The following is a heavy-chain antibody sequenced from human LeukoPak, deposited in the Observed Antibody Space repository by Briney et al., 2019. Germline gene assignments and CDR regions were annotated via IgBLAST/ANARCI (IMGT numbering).Heavy chain of an antibody. CDR2: ISGSGDDT. V-gene: IGHV3-23*01. CDR1: GFAFNTYA. Sequence: GGSLRLSCAASGFAFNTYAMSWVRQAPGTGLVWVSHISGSGDDTDYADPVKGRFTISGDNSKNTLYLQMNSLRAEDTAIYYCAKKGCTSNRCYVNSWGPGTLVTVSS. J-gene: IGHJ5*01. D-gene: IGHD2-2*01. CDR3: AKKGCTSNRCYVNS.